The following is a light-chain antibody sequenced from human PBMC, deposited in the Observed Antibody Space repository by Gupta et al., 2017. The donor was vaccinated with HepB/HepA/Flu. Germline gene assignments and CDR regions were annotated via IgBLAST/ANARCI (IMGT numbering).Light chain of an antibody. V-gene: IGLV2-14*03. J-gene: IGLJ2*01. CDR3: SSFTYTPTLVG. CDR2: AVS. Sequence: QSALAPPASVSRSPGPSITVSCTGPSSDLGDFNYVSWYQQKPATAPTLLISAVSNRPPGGSRRFAGSKSASKADLTISGLQAEDEAVDYCSSFTYTPTLVGLGGGTKLT. CDR1: SSDLGDFNY.